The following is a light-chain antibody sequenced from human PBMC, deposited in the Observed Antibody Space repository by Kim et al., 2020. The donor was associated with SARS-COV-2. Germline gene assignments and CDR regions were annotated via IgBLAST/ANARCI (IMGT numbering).Light chain of an antibody. V-gene: IGLV3-1*01. CDR1: NLGDKY. J-gene: IGLJ2*01. CDR3: QTWDSSTAV. CDR2: QDN. Sequence: SVSPGQTATITCSGDNLGDKYACWYQQKPGQSPILVIYQDNKRPSGIPERFFGSNSGNTATLTISGTQAVDEADYYCQTWDSSTAVFGGGTQLTVL.